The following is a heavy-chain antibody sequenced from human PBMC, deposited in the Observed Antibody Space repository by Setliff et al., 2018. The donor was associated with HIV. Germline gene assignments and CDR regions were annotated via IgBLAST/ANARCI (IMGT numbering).Heavy chain of an antibody. J-gene: IGHJ4*02. Sequence: KPSETLSLTCTVSGGSISSGGYYWSWIRQHSGKGLEWIGYIYYSGSTYYNPSLKSRVTISVDTSKNQFSLKLSSVTAADTAMYYCAIRGSSGWYVGGYFDYWGQGTLVTVSS. D-gene: IGHD6-19*01. V-gene: IGHV4-31*03. CDR1: GGSISSGGYY. CDR2: IYYSGST. CDR3: AIRGSSGWYVGGYFDY.